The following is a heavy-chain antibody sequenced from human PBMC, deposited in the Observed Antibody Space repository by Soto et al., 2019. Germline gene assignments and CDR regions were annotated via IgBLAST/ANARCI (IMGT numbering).Heavy chain of an antibody. V-gene: IGHV4-34*01. CDR1: GGSFSGYY. Sequence: QVQLQQWGAGPLRPLETLSLTCGVSGGSFSGYYWAWIRQSPGKGLEWIGEINDRGSINYNPSLKSRVSISVDTSKNHYSLNLRSVTAADTAVYYCARESHDILTGPPWVGYVDLWGRGTLVTVSS. CDR2: INDRGSI. CDR3: ARESHDILTGPPWVGYVDL. D-gene: IGHD3-9*01. J-gene: IGHJ2*01.